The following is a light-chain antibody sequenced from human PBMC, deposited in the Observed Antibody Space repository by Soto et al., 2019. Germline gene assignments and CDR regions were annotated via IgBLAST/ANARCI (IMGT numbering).Light chain of an antibody. J-gene: IGLJ1*01. V-gene: IGLV2-8*01. Sequence: QSVLTQPPSASGSPGQSVTISCTGTKNDIGVYDFVSWYQHHPGKAPRLIIYEVVQRPSGVPDRFSGSKSGNTASLTVSGLQAADEAYYFCKSYAGSNTDVFGSGTKLTVL. CDR3: KSYAGSNTDV. CDR1: KNDIGVYDF. CDR2: EVV.